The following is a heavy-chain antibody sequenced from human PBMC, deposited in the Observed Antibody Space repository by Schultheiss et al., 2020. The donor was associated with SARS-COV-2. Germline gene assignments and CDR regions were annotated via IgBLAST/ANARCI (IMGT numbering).Heavy chain of an antibody. D-gene: IGHD4-17*01. CDR2: MNPNSGNT. CDR1: GYTFTSYD. Sequence: ASVKVSCKASGYTFTSYDINWVRQATGQGLEWMGWMNPNSGNTGYAQKFQGRVTMTRNTSISTAYMELSSLRSEDTAVYYCASPRISPYGDYVSIYYYGMDVWGQGTTVTVSS. CDR3: ASPRISPYGDYVSIYYYGMDV. J-gene: IGHJ6*02. V-gene: IGHV1-8*01.